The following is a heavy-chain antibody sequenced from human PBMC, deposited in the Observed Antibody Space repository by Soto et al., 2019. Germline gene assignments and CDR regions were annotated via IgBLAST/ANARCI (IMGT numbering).Heavy chain of an antibody. J-gene: IGHJ5*02. V-gene: IGHV6-1*01. CDR2: TYYRSKWYN. CDR3: ARTLSSSAENWFDP. D-gene: IGHD6-6*01. CDR1: GDSVSSNSAA. Sequence: SQTLSLTYAISGDSVSSNSAAWNWIRQSPSRGLEWLGRTYYRSKWYNDYAVSVKSRITINPDTSKNQFSLQLNSVTPEDTAVYFCARTLSSSAENWFDPWVQGTLVTVSS.